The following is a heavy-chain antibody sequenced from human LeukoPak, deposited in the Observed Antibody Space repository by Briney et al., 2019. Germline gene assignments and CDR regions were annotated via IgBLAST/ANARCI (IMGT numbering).Heavy chain of an antibody. J-gene: IGHJ4*02. CDR3: ARVMNDYGDYVFDY. Sequence: GESLRLSCAASGFTFSSYGMNWVRQAPGKGLEWVSSISSRNNYIYYADSVKGRFTISRDNAKNSLYLQMNSLRAEDTAVYYCARVMNDYGDYVFDYWGQGTLVTVSS. CDR1: GFTFSSYG. CDR2: ISSRNNYI. D-gene: IGHD4-17*01. V-gene: IGHV3-21*01.